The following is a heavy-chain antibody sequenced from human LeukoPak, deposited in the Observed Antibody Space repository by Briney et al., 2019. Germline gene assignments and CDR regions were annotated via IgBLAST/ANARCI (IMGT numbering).Heavy chain of an antibody. CDR1: GFTFRSYA. CDR3: TRDFDFSSAI. CDR2: ISPDGSTT. J-gene: IGHJ4*02. D-gene: IGHD3-3*01. V-gene: IGHV3-74*01. Sequence: PGGSLRLSCAASGFTFRSYAMSWVRQAPGKGLVWVSRISPDGSTTGHADSVKGRFTTSRDNAKNTLFLQMNSLRAEDTAVYYCTRDFDFSSAIWGQGTLVTVSS.